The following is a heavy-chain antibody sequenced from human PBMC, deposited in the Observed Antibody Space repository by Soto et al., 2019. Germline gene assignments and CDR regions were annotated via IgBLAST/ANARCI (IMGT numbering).Heavy chain of an antibody. D-gene: IGHD2-21*02. CDR1: GGSISSGDYY. J-gene: IGHJ4*02. Sequence: QVQLQEPGPRLVEPSQTLSLTCTVSGGSISSGDYYWSWIRQPPGTGLEGIGHIYNSGSTYSNPSLKSRITISVDMSKNQFSLKLSSVTAADTAVYYCARGPGGDKVDYWGQGTLVTVSS. CDR3: ARGPGGDKVDY. V-gene: IGHV4-30-4*01. CDR2: IYNSGST.